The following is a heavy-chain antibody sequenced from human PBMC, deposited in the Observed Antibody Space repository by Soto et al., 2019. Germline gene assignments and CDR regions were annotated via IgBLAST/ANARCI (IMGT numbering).Heavy chain of an antibody. J-gene: IGHJ5*02. Sequence: QVQLQESGPGLVKPSQTLSLTCTVSGGSISSGGYYWSWIRQHPGKGLEWIGYIYYSGSTYYNPSLKSRVTISVDTSKDQFSLKLSSVTAADTAVYYCARVKRYSSSWYRWFDPWGQGTLVTVSS. CDR3: ARVKRYSSSWYRWFDP. V-gene: IGHV4-31*03. D-gene: IGHD6-13*01. CDR1: GGSISSGGYY. CDR2: IYYSGST.